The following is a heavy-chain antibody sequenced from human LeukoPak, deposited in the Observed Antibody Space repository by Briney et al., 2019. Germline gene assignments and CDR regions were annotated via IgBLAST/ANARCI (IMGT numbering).Heavy chain of an antibody. Sequence: PSETLSLTCTVSGGSISSSSYYWGWIRQPPGKGLEWIGSIYYSGSTYCNPSLKSRVTISVDTSKNQFSLKLSSVTAADTAVYYCAREGGGLRVFWYWGQGTLVTVSS. D-gene: IGHD4-17*01. J-gene: IGHJ4*02. CDR3: AREGGGLRVFWY. CDR2: IYYSGST. V-gene: IGHV4-39*07. CDR1: GGSISSSSYY.